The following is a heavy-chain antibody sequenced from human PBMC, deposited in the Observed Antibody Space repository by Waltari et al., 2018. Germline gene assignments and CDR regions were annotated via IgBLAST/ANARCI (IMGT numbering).Heavy chain of an antibody. Sequence: QLQLQASGPGLVKPSETLSLTCTAYGVSISRRSYYWCWIRQPPEKGLEWIGSIYYSGSTYYNPYLKSRVTISVDTSKNQFSLKLSSVTAADTAVYYCARGVAGYNYAFDIWGQGTMVTVSS. CDR2: IYYSGST. D-gene: IGHD1-20*01. J-gene: IGHJ3*02. CDR1: GVSISRRSYY. CDR3: ARGVAGYNYAFDI. V-gene: IGHV4-39*01.